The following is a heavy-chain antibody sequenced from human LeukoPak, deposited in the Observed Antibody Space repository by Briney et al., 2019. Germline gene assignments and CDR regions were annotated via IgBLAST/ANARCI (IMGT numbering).Heavy chain of an antibody. V-gene: IGHV4-4*09. Sequence: SETLSLTCTVSGGSISTYYWSWIRQPPGKGLEWTGYIYTTGSTNYNPSLKSRVTMSMDTSENQFSLKLSSVTAADTAVYYCARGFYGYNWFDNWGQGTLVTVSS. J-gene: IGHJ4*02. CDR2: IYTTGST. D-gene: IGHD5-24*01. CDR1: GGSISTYY. CDR3: ARGFYGYNWFDN.